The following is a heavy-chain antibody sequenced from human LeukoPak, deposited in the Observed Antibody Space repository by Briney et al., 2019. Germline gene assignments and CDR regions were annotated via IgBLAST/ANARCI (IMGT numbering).Heavy chain of an antibody. J-gene: IGHJ6*02. V-gene: IGHV1-69*04. CDR3: ARDRGYSYSPYYYYGMDV. CDR1: GGTFSSYA. CDR2: IIPILGIA. D-gene: IGHD5-18*01. Sequence: ASVKVSCKASGGTFSSYAISWVRQAPGQGLEWMGRIIPILGIANYAQKFQGRVTITADKSTSTAYMELSSLRSEDTAVYYCARDRGYSYSPYYYYGMDVWGQGTTVTVSS.